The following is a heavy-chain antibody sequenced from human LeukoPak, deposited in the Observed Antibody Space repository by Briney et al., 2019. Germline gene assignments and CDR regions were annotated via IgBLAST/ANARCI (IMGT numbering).Heavy chain of an antibody. CDR3: AREAAGVDGY. V-gene: IGHV3-30*02. Sequence: GGSLRLSCGASGFTFSTYGMHWVRQTPGKGLEWVAFIRFDGSYKYYADSVKGRFTISRDTSKNTLYLQMNSLRVDDTAVYYCAREAAGVDGYWGQGTLVTVSS. CDR1: GFTFSTYG. D-gene: IGHD6-13*01. J-gene: IGHJ4*02. CDR2: IRFDGSYK.